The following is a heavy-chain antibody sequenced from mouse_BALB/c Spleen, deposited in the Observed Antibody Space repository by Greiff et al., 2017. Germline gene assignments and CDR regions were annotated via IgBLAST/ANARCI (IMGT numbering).Heavy chain of an antibody. V-gene: IGHV1S81*02. CDR2: INPSNGRT. Sequence: VQLQQPGAELVKPGASVKLSCKASGYTFTSYWMHWVKQRPGQGLEWIGEINPSNGRTNYNEKFKSKATLTVDKSSSTAYMQLSSLTSEDSAVYYCHYYGSSRGLAYWGQGTLVTVSA. CDR3: HYYGSSRGLAY. D-gene: IGHD1-1*01. CDR1: GYTFTSYW. J-gene: IGHJ3*01.